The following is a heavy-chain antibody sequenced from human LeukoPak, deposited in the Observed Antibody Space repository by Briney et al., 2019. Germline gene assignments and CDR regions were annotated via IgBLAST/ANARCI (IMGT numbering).Heavy chain of an antibody. D-gene: IGHD2-2*01. CDR3: ARETGYCSSTSCLADYYYYGMDV. J-gene: IGHJ6*02. CDR2: IWYDGSNK. CDR1: GFTFSSYG. Sequence: GGSLRLSCAASGFTFSSYGMHWVRQAPGKELEWVAVIWYDGSNKYYADSVKGRFTIYRDNSKSTLYLQMDSLRAEDTAVYYCARETGYCSSTSCLADYYYYGMDVWGQGTTITVSS. V-gene: IGHV3-33*01.